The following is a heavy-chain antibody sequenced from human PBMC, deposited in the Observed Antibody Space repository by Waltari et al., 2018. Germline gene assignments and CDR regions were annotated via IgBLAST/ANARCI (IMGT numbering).Heavy chain of an antibody. Sequence: QLQLQESGPGLVKPSETLSLTCTVSGGSISSSSYYWGWIRQPPGKRLEWIGSIYYSGSTYYNPSLKSRVTISVDTSRNQFSLKLSSVTAADTAVYYCARYSPFDSSGHLFDYWGQGTLVTVSS. CDR3: ARYSPFDSSGHLFDY. D-gene: IGHD3-22*01. V-gene: IGHV4-39*01. CDR1: GGSISSSSYY. CDR2: IYYSGST. J-gene: IGHJ4*02.